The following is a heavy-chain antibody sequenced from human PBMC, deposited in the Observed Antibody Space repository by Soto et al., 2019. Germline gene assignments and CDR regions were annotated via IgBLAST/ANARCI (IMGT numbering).Heavy chain of an antibody. D-gene: IGHD6-19*01. J-gene: IGHJ5*02. V-gene: IGHV6-1*01. CDR1: GDSVSSNSAA. Sequence: SQTLSLTCAISGDSVSSNSAAWNWIRQSPSRGLEWLGRTYYRSKWYNDYAVSVKSRITINPDTSKNQFSLQLNSVTAADTAVYYCARRLHIAVKDLNWFDPWGQGTLVTVSS. CDR3: ARRLHIAVKDLNWFDP. CDR2: TYYRSKWYN.